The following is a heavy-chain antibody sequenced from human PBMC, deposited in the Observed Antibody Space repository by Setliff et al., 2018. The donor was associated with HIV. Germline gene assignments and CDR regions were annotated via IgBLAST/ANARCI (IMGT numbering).Heavy chain of an antibody. CDR1: GGSFSDYS. V-gene: IGHV4-34*01. CDR2: ITFSGST. J-gene: IGHJ6*03. CDR3: AAGKCSGGSRYGGYSSLYLDV. D-gene: IGHD2-15*01. Sequence: SETLSLTCAVYGGSFSDYSWTWIRQPPGKGLEWIGEITFSGSTNYNPSLKSRVTISETTSKDQFSLHLSSVTAADTAAYYCAAGKCSGGSRYGGYSSLYLDVWGKGTTVTSP.